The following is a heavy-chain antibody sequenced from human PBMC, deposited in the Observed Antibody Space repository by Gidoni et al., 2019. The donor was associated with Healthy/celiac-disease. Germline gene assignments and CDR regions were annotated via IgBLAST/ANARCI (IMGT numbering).Heavy chain of an antibody. CDR3: ARGRRARCSGGSCYYYYGMDV. D-gene: IGHD2-15*01. J-gene: IGHJ6*02. Sequence: QVQLQQWGAGLLKPSETLSLTCAAYGGSFSVYYWSWTRQPPGKGLEWIGEINHSGSTNYNPSLKSQVTISVDTSKNQFSLKLSSVTAADTAVYYCARGRRARCSGGSCYYYYGMDVWGQGTTVTVSS. CDR2: INHSGST. V-gene: IGHV4-34*01. CDR1: GGSFSVYY.